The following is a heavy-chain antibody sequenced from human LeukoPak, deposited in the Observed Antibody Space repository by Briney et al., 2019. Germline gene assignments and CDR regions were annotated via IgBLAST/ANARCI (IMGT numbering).Heavy chain of an antibody. CDR1: GGTFSSYA. CDR3: ARTITMKNYYYGMDV. D-gene: IGHD3-22*01. Sequence: ASVKVSCKASGGTFSSYAISWVRQAPGQGLEWMGRIIPILGIANYAQKFQGRVTITADKSTSTAYMELSSLRYEETAVYYCARTITMKNYYYGMDVWGQGTTVTVSS. CDR2: IIPILGIA. J-gene: IGHJ6*02. V-gene: IGHV1-69*04.